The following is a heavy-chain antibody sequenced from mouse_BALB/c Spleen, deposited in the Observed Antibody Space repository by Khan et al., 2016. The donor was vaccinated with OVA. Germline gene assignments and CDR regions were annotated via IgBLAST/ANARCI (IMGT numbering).Heavy chain of an antibody. CDR2: IWAGGST. J-gene: IGHJ2*01. CDR3: ARNREPDYFDY. Sequence: VQLVESGPGLVAPSQSLSITCTVSGFSLTSHGVHWVRQPPGKGLEWLGVIWAGGSTNYNSPLMSRLSISKDSSNSQVFLKMNSLQTDDTAMYYCARNREPDYFDYWGQGTTLTVSS. CDR1: GFSLTSHG. V-gene: IGHV2-9*02.